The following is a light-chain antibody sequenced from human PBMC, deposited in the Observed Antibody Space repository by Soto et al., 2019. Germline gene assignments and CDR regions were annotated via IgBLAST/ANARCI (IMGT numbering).Light chain of an antibody. CDR1: QGVSGY. CDR2: DAS. J-gene: IGKJ2*01. V-gene: IGKV3-11*01. CDR3: HRYSNWQYT. Sequence: ELVLTQSPATLSWSPGETATLSCRVSQGVSGYIAWYQQKAGQRPRLLTYDASNRATGIRARLSGSGSVTAFNTAISSLAPEDFAVYYCHRYSNWQYTFGQGTKVDIK.